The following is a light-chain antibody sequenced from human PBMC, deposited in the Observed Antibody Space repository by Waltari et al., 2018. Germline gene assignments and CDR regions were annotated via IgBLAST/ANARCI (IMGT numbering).Light chain of an antibody. J-gene: IGKJ2*01. CDR2: QAS. CDR1: QSIYIW. V-gene: IGKV1-5*03. CDR3: QQYNYYPYT. Sequence: DIQMTQSPSTLSASVGDRVTITCRASQSIYIWLAWYQHKPGKAPNVLFYQASSLQNGVPSRFSGSGSGTEFTLTISSLQPDDFETYYCQQYNYYPYTFGQGTRLEIK.